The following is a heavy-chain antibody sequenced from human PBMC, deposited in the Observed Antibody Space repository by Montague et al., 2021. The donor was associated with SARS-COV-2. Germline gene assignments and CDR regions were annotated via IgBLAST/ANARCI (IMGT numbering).Heavy chain of an antibody. Sequence: SETLPLTCTVSGGSISSSSYYWGWIRQPPGKGLEWIGSICYSGSTYYNPSLKSRVTISVDTSKNQFSLKLSSVTAADTAVYYCARQGSGSYYNWFDPWGQGTLVTVSS. CDR1: GGSISSSSYY. J-gene: IGHJ5*02. CDR3: ARQGSGSYYNWFDP. D-gene: IGHD1-26*01. CDR2: ICYSGST. V-gene: IGHV4-39*01.